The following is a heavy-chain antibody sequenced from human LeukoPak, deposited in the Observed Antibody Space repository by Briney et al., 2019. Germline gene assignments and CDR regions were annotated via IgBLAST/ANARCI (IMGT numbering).Heavy chain of an antibody. Sequence: ASVKVSCKASVYTFTSYGFSWVRQAPGQGLAWVGWISAYNGNTDYAQKLQGRVTMTTDTSTSTDYMELRSLRSDDTAVYYCARDAREMALAGMGLFDYWGQGTLVTVSS. CDR1: VYTFTSYG. D-gene: IGHD6-19*01. CDR3: ARDAREMALAGMGLFDY. V-gene: IGHV1-18*01. CDR2: ISAYNGNT. J-gene: IGHJ4*02.